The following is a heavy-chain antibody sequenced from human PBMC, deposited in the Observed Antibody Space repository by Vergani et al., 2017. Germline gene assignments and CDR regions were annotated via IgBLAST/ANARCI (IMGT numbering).Heavy chain of an antibody. Sequence: QVHLVESGGGVVQPGRSLRLSCVVSGFTSSYYGMHWVRQAPGKGLEWVAVISYDGKQKYYAYSVKGRFTISTDNSKSTIYLQMNSLRTEDTAVYYCATKSCGTPGCQIGYFREWGQGTLVTVSS. CDR1: GFTSSYYG. CDR3: ATKSCGTPGCQIGYFRE. D-gene: IGHD1-1*01. CDR2: ISYDGKQK. J-gene: IGHJ1*01. V-gene: IGHV3-30*03.